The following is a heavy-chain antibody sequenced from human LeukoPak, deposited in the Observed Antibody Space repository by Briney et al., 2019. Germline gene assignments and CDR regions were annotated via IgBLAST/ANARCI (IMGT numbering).Heavy chain of an antibody. CDR1: GGSITSSDHY. D-gene: IGHD2-2*03. Sequence: SETLSLTCTVSGGSITSSDHYWGWIRQPPGEGLEWIGSIYYSGNTYHNPSLKSRVTISVDTSKNQFSLKLSSVTAADTAVYYCARGKWIPGFDYWGQGTLVTVSS. CDR2: IYYSGNT. CDR3: ARGKWIPGFDY. J-gene: IGHJ4*02. V-gene: IGHV4-39*07.